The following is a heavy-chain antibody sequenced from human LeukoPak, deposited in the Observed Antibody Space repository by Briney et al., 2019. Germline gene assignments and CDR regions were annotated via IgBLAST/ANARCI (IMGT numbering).Heavy chain of an antibody. CDR2: INSDGSST. CDR3: ATPDSSGYYYLS. D-gene: IGHD3-22*01. CDR1: GFTFSSYW. V-gene: IGHV3-74*01. J-gene: IGHJ5*02. Sequence: PGGSLRLSCAASGFTFSSYWMHWVRQAPGKGLVWVSRINSDGSSTSYADSVKGRFTISRDNAKNTLYLQMNSLRAEDTAVYYCATPDSSGYYYLSWGQGTLVTVSS.